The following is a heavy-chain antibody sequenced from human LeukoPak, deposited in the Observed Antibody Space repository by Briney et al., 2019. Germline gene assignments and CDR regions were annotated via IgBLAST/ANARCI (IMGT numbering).Heavy chain of an antibody. D-gene: IGHD3-3*01. V-gene: IGHV4-34*01. CDR3: ARGLRLLRFLEWPQGFDY. Sequence: SETLSLTCAVYGGSFSGYYWSWIRQPPGKGLEWIGEINHSGSTNYNPSLKSRVTISVDTSKSQFSLKLSSVTAADTAVYYCARGLRLLRFLEWPQGFDYWGQGTLVTVSS. J-gene: IGHJ4*02. CDR1: GGSFSGYY. CDR2: INHSGST.